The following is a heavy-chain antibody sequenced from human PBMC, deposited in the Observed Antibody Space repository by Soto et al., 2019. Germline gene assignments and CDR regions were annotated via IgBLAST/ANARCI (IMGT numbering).Heavy chain of an antibody. V-gene: IGHV1-18*01. CDR2: ISAYNGNT. CDR1: GYTFTSYG. Sequence: ASVKVSCKASGYTFTSYGISWVRQAPGQGLEWMGWISAYNGNTNYARKLQGRVTMTTDTSTSTAYMELRSLRSDDTAVYYCARVGYYDSSGYCDYWGQGTLVTVSS. CDR3: ARVGYYDSSGYCDY. J-gene: IGHJ4*02. D-gene: IGHD3-22*01.